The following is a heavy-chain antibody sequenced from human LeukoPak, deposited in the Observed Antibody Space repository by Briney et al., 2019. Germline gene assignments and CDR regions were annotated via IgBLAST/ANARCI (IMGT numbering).Heavy chain of an antibody. CDR1: GFTFSSYS. Sequence: GGSLRLSCAASGFTFSSYSMNWVRQAPGKGLEWVSSISSSSSYIYYADSVKGRFTISRDNAKNSLYLQMNSLRAEDTAVYYCARDLDDFWSGLSSWKYYFDYWGQGTLVTVSS. J-gene: IGHJ4*02. D-gene: IGHD3-3*01. CDR2: ISSSSSYI. V-gene: IGHV3-21*01. CDR3: ARDLDDFWSGLSSWKYYFDY.